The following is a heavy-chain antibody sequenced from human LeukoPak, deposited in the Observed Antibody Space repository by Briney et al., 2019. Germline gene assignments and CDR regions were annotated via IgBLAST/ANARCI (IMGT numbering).Heavy chain of an antibody. Sequence: GGSLRLSCVASGFTFSNYGMQWVRQAPGKGLEWVTVITGDGSTKFYADSVKGRFTISRDNSRNTLYLQMNSLRDEDTAVYYCARGFYYGMDVWGQGTTVTVSS. CDR1: GFTFSNYG. CDR3: ARGFYYGMDV. V-gene: IGHV3-33*01. J-gene: IGHJ6*02. CDR2: ITGDGSTK.